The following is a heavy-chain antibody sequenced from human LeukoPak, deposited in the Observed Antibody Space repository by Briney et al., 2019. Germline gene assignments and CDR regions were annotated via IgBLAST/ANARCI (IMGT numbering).Heavy chain of an antibody. V-gene: IGHV3-30*18. CDR2: ISYDGSNK. J-gene: IGHJ3*02. D-gene: IGHD6-13*01. CDR3: AKGPSSQTPNDAFDI. CDR1: GYTFTGYY. Sequence: SCKASGYTFTGYYMHWVRQAPGKGLEWVAVISYDGSNKYYADSVKGRFTISRDNSKNTLYLQMNSLRAEDTAVYYCAKGPSSQTPNDAFDIWGQGTMVTVSS.